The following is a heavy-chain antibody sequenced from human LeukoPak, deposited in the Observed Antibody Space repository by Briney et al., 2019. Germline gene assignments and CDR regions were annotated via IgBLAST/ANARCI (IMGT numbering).Heavy chain of an antibody. Sequence: GGSLRLSCAASGFTFSSYAMSWVRQAPGKGLEWVSAISGSGGSTYYADPVKGRFTISRDNSKNTLYLQMNSLRAEDTAVYYCAKFSLNYDFWSGYRWFDPWGQGTLVTVSS. D-gene: IGHD3-3*01. V-gene: IGHV3-23*01. CDR1: GFTFSSYA. CDR2: ISGSGGST. J-gene: IGHJ5*02. CDR3: AKFSLNYDFWSGYRWFDP.